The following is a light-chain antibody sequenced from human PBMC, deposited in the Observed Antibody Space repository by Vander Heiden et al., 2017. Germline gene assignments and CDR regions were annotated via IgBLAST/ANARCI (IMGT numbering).Light chain of an antibody. CDR3: HVWDSSRDHPL. CDR2: DDS. CDR1: NIGRKS. J-gene: IGLJ3*02. Sequence: SYVLTQPPSVSVAPGKTARITRWGDNIGRKSVPWYQQQPGQAPVLVVYDDSDRPSGIPERFSGSNSGNTATLTLSRAEAGDEADYYCHVWDSSRDHPLFGGGTKLTVL. V-gene: IGLV3-21*03.